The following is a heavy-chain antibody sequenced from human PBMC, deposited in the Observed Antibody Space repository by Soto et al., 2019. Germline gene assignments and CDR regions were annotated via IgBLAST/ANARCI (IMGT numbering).Heavy chain of an antibody. CDR3: AGATPGYPGRAFQI. CDR1: EGSINWSPDY. J-gene: IGHJ3*02. V-gene: IGHV4-39*02. Sequence: PSETLSLTCTVSEGSINWSPDYWGWLRQPPGKEPQWIASVHYTASTTYYNPSLKSRVTISVDTSKNQFSLNLRSVTAADTAIYYCAGATPGYPGRAFQIWGQGKMVTVS. D-gene: IGHD2-15*01. CDR2: VHYTAST.